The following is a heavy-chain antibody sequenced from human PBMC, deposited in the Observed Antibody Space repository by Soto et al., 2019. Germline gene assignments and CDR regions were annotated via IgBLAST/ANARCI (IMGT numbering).Heavy chain of an antibody. J-gene: IGHJ4*02. V-gene: IGHV1-46*02. CDR1: GYTFKTYY. D-gene: IGHD2-21*02. CDR3: ARGGHIAVVTASFDY. Sequence: QVQLVQSGAEVKKPGALVKVSCKPSGYTFKTYYLHWVRQAPGQALEWMGVIHPSGGGTTYAQKFLGRVTGTRDTSTITVFMELSSLRSDDTAVYYCARGGHIAVVTASFDYWGQGTLVTVSS. CDR2: IHPSGGGT.